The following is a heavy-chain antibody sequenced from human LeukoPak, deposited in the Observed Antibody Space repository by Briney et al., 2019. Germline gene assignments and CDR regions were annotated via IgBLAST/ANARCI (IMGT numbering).Heavy chain of an antibody. CDR1: GFTFSSYG. D-gene: IGHD3-22*01. Sequence: GGSLRLSCAASGFTFSSYGMHWVRQAPGKGLEWVAFIRYDGSNKYYADSVKGRFTISRDNSKNMLYLQMDSLRAEDTAVYYCAKALIEYGRSAFDYWGQGTLVTVSS. CDR3: AKALIEYGRSAFDY. J-gene: IGHJ4*02. CDR2: IRYDGSNK. V-gene: IGHV3-30*02.